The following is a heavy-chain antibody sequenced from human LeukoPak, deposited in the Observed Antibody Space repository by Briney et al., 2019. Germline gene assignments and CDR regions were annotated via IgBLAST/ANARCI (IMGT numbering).Heavy chain of an antibody. Sequence: PSEALSLTCAVYGGSFSGYYWSWIRQPPGKGLEWIGEINHSGSTNYNPSLKSRVTISVDTSKNQFSLKLSSVTAADTAVYYCARATSRIRKVFDYWGQGTLVTVSS. CDR2: INHSGST. D-gene: IGHD2/OR15-2a*01. CDR3: ARATSRIRKVFDY. CDR1: GGSFSGYY. V-gene: IGHV4-34*01. J-gene: IGHJ4*02.